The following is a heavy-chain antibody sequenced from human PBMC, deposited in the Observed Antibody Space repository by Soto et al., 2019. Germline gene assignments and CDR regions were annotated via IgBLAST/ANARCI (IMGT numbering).Heavy chain of an antibody. J-gene: IGHJ5*02. CDR3: ASSGIVGREVNTWFDP. V-gene: IGHV4-59*01. Sequence: SETLSLTCTVSAGSITPSYWSWIRQPLGKALEWIGYISYRGSTNYNPSLKSRLTISIDTSKSQISLKLTSMTTADTAVYYCASSGIVGREVNTWFDPWGQGTLVTVSS. CDR1: AGSITPSY. CDR2: ISYRGST. D-gene: IGHD3-22*01.